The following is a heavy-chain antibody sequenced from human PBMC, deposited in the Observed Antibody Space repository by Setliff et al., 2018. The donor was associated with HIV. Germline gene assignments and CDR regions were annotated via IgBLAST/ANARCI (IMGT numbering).Heavy chain of an antibody. D-gene: IGHD2-21*01. Sequence: GGSLRLSCATSGFSFSTYEMDWVRQAPGKGLEWISHISSSGSIEYYADSVKGRFTISRDNAKNSVYLQMNTLRAEDTAVYFCTRGHYSTFGWGQGTLVTVSS. CDR2: ISSSGSIE. CDR3: TRGHYSTFG. J-gene: IGHJ4*02. V-gene: IGHV3-48*03. CDR1: GFSFSTYE.